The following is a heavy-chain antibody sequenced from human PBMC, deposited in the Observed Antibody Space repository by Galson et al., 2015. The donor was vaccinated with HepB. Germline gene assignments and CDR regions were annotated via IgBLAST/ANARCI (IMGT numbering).Heavy chain of an antibody. CDR2: ISGSISTI. V-gene: IGHV3-48*01. D-gene: IGHD3-22*01. CDR1: GFTFSSYS. Sequence: SLRLSCAASGFTFSSYSMNWVRQAPGKGLEWVSYISGSISTIYYADSVKGRFTISRDNAKNSLYLQMNSLRVEDTAVYHCARELNTNFYDTSGYHPWGQGTMVTVSS. CDR3: ARELNTNFYDTSGYHP. J-gene: IGHJ3*01.